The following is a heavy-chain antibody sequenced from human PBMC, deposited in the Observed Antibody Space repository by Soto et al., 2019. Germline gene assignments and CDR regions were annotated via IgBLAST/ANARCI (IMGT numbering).Heavy chain of an antibody. CDR1: GFTVSSNY. V-gene: IGHV3-66*01. CDR2: IYSGGST. Sequence: GGSLRLSCAASGFTVSSNYMSWVRQAPGKGLEWVSVIYSGGSTYYADSVKGRFTISRDNSKNTLYFQMNSLRAEDTAVYYCSRALAVAGIPPYYYYYYMDVWGKGTTVTVSS. CDR3: SRALAVAGIPPYYYYYYMDV. J-gene: IGHJ6*03. D-gene: IGHD6-19*01.